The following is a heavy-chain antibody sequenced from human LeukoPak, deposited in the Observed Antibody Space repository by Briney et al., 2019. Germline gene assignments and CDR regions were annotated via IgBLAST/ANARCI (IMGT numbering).Heavy chain of an antibody. CDR3: AKDSAVVPAAPYGMDV. D-gene: IGHD2-2*01. CDR1: GYTFTSYY. CDR2: INPSGGST. Sequence: ASVKVSCKASGYTFTSYYMHWVRQAPGQGLEWMGIINPSGGSTSYAQKFQGRVTMTRDTSTSTVYMELSSLRSEDTAVYYCAKDSAVVPAAPYGMDVWGQGTTVTVSS. V-gene: IGHV1-46*01. J-gene: IGHJ6*02.